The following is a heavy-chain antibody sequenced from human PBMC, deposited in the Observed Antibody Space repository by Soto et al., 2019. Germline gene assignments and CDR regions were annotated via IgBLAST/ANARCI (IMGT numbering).Heavy chain of an antibody. CDR3: ARAKFESTGWHQFDI. Sequence: PSETLSLTCTVSGDSISSSGYYWGWIRLPPGKGLEWIGSVYFVGNSYYNPSLKSRVSISVDASKNQFSLRLSSMAAADTGVYYCARAKFESTGWHQFDIWGQGTLVTVSS. D-gene: IGHD7-27*01. CDR1: GDSISSSGYY. CDR2: VYFVGNS. J-gene: IGHJ4*02. V-gene: IGHV4-39*01.